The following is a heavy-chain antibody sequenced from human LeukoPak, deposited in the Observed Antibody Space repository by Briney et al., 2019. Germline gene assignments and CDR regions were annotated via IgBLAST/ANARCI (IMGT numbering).Heavy chain of an antibody. V-gene: IGHV3-23*01. D-gene: IGHD5-18*01. J-gene: IGHJ3*02. CDR2: ISGSAGST. CDR3: AKGEDTADAFDI. CDR1: GFTFSSYA. Sequence: GGSLRLSCAASGFTFSSYAMSWVRQAPGKGLEWVSTISGSAGSTYYADSVKGRFTISRDNSKNTLYLQMNSLRAEDTAVYYCAKGEDTADAFDIWGQGTMVTVSS.